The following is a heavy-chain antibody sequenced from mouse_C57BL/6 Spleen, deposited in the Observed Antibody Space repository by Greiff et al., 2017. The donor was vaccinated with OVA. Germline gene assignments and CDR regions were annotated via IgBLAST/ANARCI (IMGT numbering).Heavy chain of an antibody. Sequence: QVQLKQPGAELVRPGTSVKLSCKASGYTFTSYWMHWVKQRPGQGLEWIGVIDPSDSYTNYNQKFKGKATLTVDTSSSTAYMQLSSLTSEDSAVYYCARFNYAMDYWGQGTSVTVSS. CDR2: IDPSDSYT. V-gene: IGHV1-59*01. CDR1: GYTFTSYW. J-gene: IGHJ4*01. CDR3: ARFNYAMDY.